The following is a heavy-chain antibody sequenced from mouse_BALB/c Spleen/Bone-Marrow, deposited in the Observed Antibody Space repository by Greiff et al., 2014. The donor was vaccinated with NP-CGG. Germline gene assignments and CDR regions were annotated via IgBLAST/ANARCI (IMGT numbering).Heavy chain of an antibody. V-gene: IGHV2-6-4*01. CDR2: IWGGGST. CDR1: GFSLSSYR. CDR3: ARRYCGSTYGYAMDY. J-gene: IGHJ4*01. Sequence: VQLQQSGPGLVAPSQSLSIPCPVSGFSLSSYRVHWVRQPPGKGLAWLGLIWGGGSTDENSALKARLSISKDNPKSQVSAKMNSLQTDSTAKDDCARRYCGSTYGYAMDYWGQGTSVTVSS. D-gene: IGHD2-1*01.